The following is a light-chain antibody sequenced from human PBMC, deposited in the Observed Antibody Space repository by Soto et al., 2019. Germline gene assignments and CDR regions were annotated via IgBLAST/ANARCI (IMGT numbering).Light chain of an antibody. J-gene: IGLJ1*01. CDR1: SSNIASNT. V-gene: IGLV1-44*01. Sequence: QSVLTQPPSASGTPGQRVFISCSGSSSNIASNTVNWYQHLPGTAPKLLIYYNNQRPSGVPDRFSGSKSGTSASLAISGLQSEDESDYYCAAWDDTIKRYVFGTGTKVTVL. CDR3: AAWDDTIKRYV. CDR2: YNN.